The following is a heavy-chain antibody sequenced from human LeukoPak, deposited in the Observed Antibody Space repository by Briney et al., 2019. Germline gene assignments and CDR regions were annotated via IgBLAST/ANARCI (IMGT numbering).Heavy chain of an antibody. CDR3: AKYIGQPYYYMDV. V-gene: IGHV3-9*01. D-gene: IGHD3-16*01. CDR2: ISWNSGSI. Sequence: GGSLRLSCAASGFTFDDYAMHWVRQAPGKGLEWVSGISWNSGSIGYADSVKGRFTISRDNAKNSLYLQMNSLRAEDTALYYCAKYIGQPYYYMDVWGKGTTVTVSS. CDR1: GFTFDDYA. J-gene: IGHJ6*03.